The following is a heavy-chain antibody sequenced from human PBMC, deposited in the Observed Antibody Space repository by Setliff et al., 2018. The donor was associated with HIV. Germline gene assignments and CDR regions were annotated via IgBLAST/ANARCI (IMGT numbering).Heavy chain of an antibody. V-gene: IGHV4-30-4*08. CDR3: ARVRGSSGWCVFDY. CDR2: IYYSGST. Sequence: LSLTCTVSGGSISSGDCYWSWIRQPPGKGLEWIGYIYYSGSTYYNPSLKSRLTISVDTSKNQFSLKLNSVTAADTAVYYCARVRGSSGWCVFDYWGQGTLVTVS. D-gene: IGHD6-19*01. J-gene: IGHJ4*02. CDR1: GGSISSGDCY.